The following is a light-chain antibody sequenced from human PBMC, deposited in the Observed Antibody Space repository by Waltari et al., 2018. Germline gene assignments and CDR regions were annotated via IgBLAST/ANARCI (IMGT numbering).Light chain of an antibody. CDR2: DVT. Sequence: QSALTQPASVSGSPGQSIATSCPGTTRSLRYNKFVSWYQQNPGKAPKLIIYDVTGRPSGVSDRFSGSKSGNTASLTISGLQAEDEADYYCSSYTSSRTLIFGGGTKVTV. CDR3: SSYTSSRTLI. V-gene: IGLV2-14*01. CDR1: TRSLRYNKF. J-gene: IGLJ2*01.